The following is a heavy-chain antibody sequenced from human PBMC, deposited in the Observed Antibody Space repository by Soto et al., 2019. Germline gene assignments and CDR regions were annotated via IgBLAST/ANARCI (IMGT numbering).Heavy chain of an antibody. J-gene: IGHJ5*02. Sequence: ASVKVSCKASGYTFSTSGITWVRQAPGQGLEWMGWISASNGNTNYAQKFQGRVTMTTDTSTSTAYMELRSLRSDDTAVYYCARATSRYCSNTTCYINWLDPWGQGTLVTVSS. V-gene: IGHV1-18*01. CDR3: ARATSRYCSNTTCYINWLDP. D-gene: IGHD2-2*02. CDR2: ISASNGNT. CDR1: GYTFSTSG.